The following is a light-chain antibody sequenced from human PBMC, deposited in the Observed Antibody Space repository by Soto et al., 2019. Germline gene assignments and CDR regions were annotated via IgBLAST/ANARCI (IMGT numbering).Light chain of an antibody. CDR1: QTISSW. V-gene: IGKV1-5*03. Sequence: DIQMTQSPSTLSGSVGDRVTITCRASQTISSWLAWYQQKPGKAPKLLIYKASTLKSGVPSRFSGSGSATEFTLTISSLQPDDFETYYCQHYNSYSEAFGQGTKA. J-gene: IGKJ1*01. CDR2: KAS. CDR3: QHYNSYSEA.